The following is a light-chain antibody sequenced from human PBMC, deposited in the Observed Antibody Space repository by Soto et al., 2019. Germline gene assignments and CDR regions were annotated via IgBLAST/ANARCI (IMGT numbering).Light chain of an antibody. Sequence: EIVLTQSPATLSLSPGERATLSCRASQSVSNYLAWYQQKPGQAPRLLIYGASTRATGIPARFSGSGSGTEFTLTISSLQSEDFAVYYCQQYNNWPPKYTFGQGTKVDIK. V-gene: IGKV3-15*01. CDR2: GAS. CDR3: QQYNNWPPKYT. CDR1: QSVSNY. J-gene: IGKJ2*01.